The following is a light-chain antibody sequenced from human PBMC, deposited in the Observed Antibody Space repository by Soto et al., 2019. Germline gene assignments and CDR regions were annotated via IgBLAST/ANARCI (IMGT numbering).Light chain of an antibody. V-gene: IGKV1-5*03. Sequence: DIQMTQAPSTLSGSVGDRVTITCRARKTISSWLAWYQQKPGKAPKLLVYKASTLKSGVPSRFSGSGSGTEFTLTISSLQPDDFATYFCQHYTSYSGAFGQGTKVDIK. CDR1: KTISSW. CDR2: KAS. CDR3: QHYTSYSGA. J-gene: IGKJ1*01.